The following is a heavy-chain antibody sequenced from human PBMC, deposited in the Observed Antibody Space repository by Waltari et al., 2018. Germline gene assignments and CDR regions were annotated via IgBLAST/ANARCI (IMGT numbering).Heavy chain of an antibody. CDR1: GYTFTGSY. D-gene: IGHD1-26*01. Sequence: QVQLVQSGAEAKKPGASVQVSCKASGYTFTGSYMHWVRQAPGQGLEWMGWINPNSGGTNYAQKFQGRVTMTRDTSISTAYMELSRLRSDDTAVYYCAREVGANNWFDPWGQGTLVTVSS. J-gene: IGHJ5*02. CDR2: INPNSGGT. V-gene: IGHV1-2*02. CDR3: AREVGANNWFDP.